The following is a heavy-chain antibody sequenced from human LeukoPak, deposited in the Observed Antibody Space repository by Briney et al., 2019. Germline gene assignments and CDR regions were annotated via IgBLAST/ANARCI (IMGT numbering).Heavy chain of an antibody. CDR2: IYYSGST. CDR3: ARGYYDFWSGYYSRSIYNWFDP. CDR1: GGSISSYY. D-gene: IGHD3-3*01. Sequence: PSETLSLTCTVSGGSISSYYWSWIRQPPGKGLEWIGYIYYSGSTNYNPSLKSRVTISVDTSKNQFSLKLSSVTAADTAVYYCARGYYDFWSGYYSRSIYNWFDPWGQGTLVTVSS. J-gene: IGHJ5*02. V-gene: IGHV4-59*01.